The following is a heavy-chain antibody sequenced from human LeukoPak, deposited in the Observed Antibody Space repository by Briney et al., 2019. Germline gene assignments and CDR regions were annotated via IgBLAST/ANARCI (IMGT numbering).Heavy chain of an antibody. Sequence: SETLSLTCAVYGGSFSGYYWSWIRQPPGKGLEWIGEINHSGSTNYNPSLKSRVTISVDTSKNQFSLKLSSVTAADTAVYYCARLRRKWWFDPWGQGTLVTVSS. CDR1: GGSFSGYY. CDR2: INHSGST. CDR3: ARLRRKWWFDP. V-gene: IGHV4-34*01. J-gene: IGHJ5*02. D-gene: IGHD1-26*01.